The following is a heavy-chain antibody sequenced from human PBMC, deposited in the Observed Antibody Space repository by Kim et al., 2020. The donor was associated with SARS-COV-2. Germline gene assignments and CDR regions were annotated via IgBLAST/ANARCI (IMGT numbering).Heavy chain of an antibody. D-gene: IGHD6-19*01. V-gene: IGHV3-21*01. Sequence: GGSLRLSCAASGFTFSSYSMNWVRQAPGKGLEWVSSISSSSSYIYYADSVKGRFTISRDNAKNSLFLQMNSLRAEDSAVYYCARDHAGIAVADYYYHYGMEVWGQGPTVTVSS. CDR2: ISSSSSYI. CDR1: GFTFSSYS. CDR3: ARDHAGIAVADYYYHYGMEV. J-gene: IGHJ6*02.